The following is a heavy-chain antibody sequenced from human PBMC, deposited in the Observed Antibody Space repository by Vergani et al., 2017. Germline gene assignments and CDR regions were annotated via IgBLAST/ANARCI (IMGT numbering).Heavy chain of an antibody. CDR2: INTNTGNP. D-gene: IGHD3-10*01. Sequence: QVQLVQSGAEVKKPGASVKVSCKASGYTFTSYAMNWVRQAPGQGLEWRGWINTNTGNPTYAQGFTGRFVFAMDTTVSTAYLQISSLKAEGTAVYYCAGSAGPGGPDSYYYYYMDVWGKGTTVTVSS. V-gene: IGHV7-4-1*02. CDR1: GYTFTSYA. J-gene: IGHJ6*03. CDR3: AGSAGPGGPDSYYYYYMDV.